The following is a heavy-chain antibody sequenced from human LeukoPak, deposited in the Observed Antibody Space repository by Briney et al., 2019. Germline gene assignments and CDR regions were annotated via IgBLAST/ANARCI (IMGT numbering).Heavy chain of an antibody. J-gene: IGHJ4*02. D-gene: IGHD1-26*01. CDR3: AREVVGATGYFDY. CDR1: GYTFTGYY. CDR2: INPNSGGT. Sequence: ASVKVSCKASGYTFTGYYMHWVRQAPGQGLEWMGWINPNSGGTNYAQKFQGRVTMTRDTSIRTAYMELRRLRSDDTAVYYCAREVVGATGYFDYWGQGTLVTVSS. V-gene: IGHV1-2*02.